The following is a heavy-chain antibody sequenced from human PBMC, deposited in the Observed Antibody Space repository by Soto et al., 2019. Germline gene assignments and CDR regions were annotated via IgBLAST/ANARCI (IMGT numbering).Heavy chain of an antibody. CDR2: INWNGGST. CDR3: ARDYYGSGSYPRDMAGTADTEYYYYGMDV. Sequence: GGSLRLSCAASGFTFDDYGMSWVRQAPGKGLEWVSGINWNGGSTGYADSVKGRFTISRDNAKNSLYLQMNSLRAEDTALYYCARDYYGSGSYPRDMAGTADTEYYYYGMDVWGQGTTVTVSS. D-gene: IGHD3-10*01. J-gene: IGHJ6*02. CDR1: GFTFDDYG. V-gene: IGHV3-20*04.